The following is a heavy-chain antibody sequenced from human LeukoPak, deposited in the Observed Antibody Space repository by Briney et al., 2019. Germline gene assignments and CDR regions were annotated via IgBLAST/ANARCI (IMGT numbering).Heavy chain of an antibody. Sequence: GGSLRLSCAASGFTFSDYYMSWIRQAPGKGLEWVSYISSSGNYANYADSVKGRFTISRDNGKKSLNLQMESLRAEDMAVYYCARVGRTSIGFVYWGQGTVVTVSS. CDR1: GFTFSDYY. CDR3: ARVGRTSIGFVY. D-gene: IGHD1-7*01. V-gene: IGHV3-11*05. J-gene: IGHJ4*02. CDR2: ISSSGNYA.